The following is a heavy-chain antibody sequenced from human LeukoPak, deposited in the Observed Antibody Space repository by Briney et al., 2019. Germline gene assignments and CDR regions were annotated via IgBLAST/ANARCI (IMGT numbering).Heavy chain of an antibody. CDR1: GGSISSGGYS. CDR2: IYHSEST. D-gene: IGHD2-2*01. V-gene: IGHV4-30-2*01. CDR3: ARVRYCSSTSCYGAWFDP. Sequence: SQTLSLTCAVSGGSISSGGYSWSWIRQPPGKGLEWIGYIYHSESTYYNPSLKSRVTISVDRSKNQFSLKLSSVTAADTAVYYCARVRYCSSTSCYGAWFDPWGQGTLVTVSS. J-gene: IGHJ5*02.